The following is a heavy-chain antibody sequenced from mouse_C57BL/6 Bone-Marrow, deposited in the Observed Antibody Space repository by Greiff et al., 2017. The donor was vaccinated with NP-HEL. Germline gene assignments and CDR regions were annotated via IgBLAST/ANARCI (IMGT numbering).Heavy chain of an antibody. Sequence: VQLQQSGPELVKPGASVKISCKASGYTFTDYYMNWVKQSHGKSLEWIGDINPNNGGTSYNQKFKGKATLTVDKSSSTAYMELRSLTSEDSAVYYCARDYYYGRFYAMDYWGQGTSVTVSS. CDR3: ARDYYYGRFYAMDY. J-gene: IGHJ4*01. CDR1: GYTFTDYY. D-gene: IGHD1-1*01. CDR2: INPNNGGT. V-gene: IGHV1-26*01.